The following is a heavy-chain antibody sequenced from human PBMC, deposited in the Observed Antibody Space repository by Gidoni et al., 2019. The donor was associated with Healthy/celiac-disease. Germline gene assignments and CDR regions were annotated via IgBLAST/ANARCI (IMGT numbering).Heavy chain of an antibody. CDR3: AHRRLRVRGALNPITVGRFDP. CDR2: IYWNDDK. J-gene: IGHJ5*02. V-gene: IGHV2-5*01. CDR1: GFSLSTSGVG. D-gene: IGHD3-10*01. Sequence: QITLKESGPTLVKPTQTLTLTCTFSGFSLSTSGVGVGWIRQPPGKALEWLALIYWNDDKRYSPSLKSRLTITKDTSKNQVVLTMTNMDPVDTATYYCAHRRLRVRGALNPITVGRFDPWGQGTLVTVSS.